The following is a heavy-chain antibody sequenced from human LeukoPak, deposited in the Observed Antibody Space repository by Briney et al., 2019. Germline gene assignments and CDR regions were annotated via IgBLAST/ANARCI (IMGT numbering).Heavy chain of an antibody. CDR1: GFTFSSYA. CDR3: AKDPGAGVRGVIMKDY. Sequence: PGGSLRLSCAASGFTFSSYAMSWVRQAPGKGLEWVSAISGSGGSTYYADSVKGRFTISRDNSKNTLYLQMNSLRAEDTAVYYCAKDPGAGVRGVIMKDYWGQGTLVTVSS. D-gene: IGHD3-10*01. V-gene: IGHV3-23*01. J-gene: IGHJ4*02. CDR2: ISGSGGST.